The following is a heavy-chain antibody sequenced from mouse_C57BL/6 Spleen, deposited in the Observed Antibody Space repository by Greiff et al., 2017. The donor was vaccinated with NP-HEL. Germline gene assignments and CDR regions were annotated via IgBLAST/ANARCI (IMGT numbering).Heavy chain of an antibody. CDR2: INPNNGGT. CDR1: GYTFTDYY. V-gene: IGHV1-26*01. CDR3: ARGGSYSNPFAY. Sequence: VQLQQSGPELVKPGASVKISCKASGYTFTDYYMNWVKQSHGKSLEWIGDINPNNGGTSYNQKFKGKATLTVDKSSSTAYMELRSLTSEDSAVYYCARGGSYSNPFAYWGQGTLVTVSA. D-gene: IGHD2-5*01. J-gene: IGHJ3*01.